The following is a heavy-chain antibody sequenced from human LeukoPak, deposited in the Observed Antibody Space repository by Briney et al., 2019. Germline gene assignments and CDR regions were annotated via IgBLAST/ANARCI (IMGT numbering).Heavy chain of an antibody. CDR1: GFTFSGSA. CDR2: ISGSGGST. J-gene: IGHJ4*01. V-gene: IGHV3-23*01. Sequence: GGSLRLSCAASGFTFSGSAMSWVRQAPGKGLEWVSSISGSGGSTYYADSVKGRFTITRDNSKNTQYLQMNSLRAEDTAVYYCATEWLGTSWGHGTLVTVSS. D-gene: IGHD5-12*01. CDR3: ATEWLGTS.